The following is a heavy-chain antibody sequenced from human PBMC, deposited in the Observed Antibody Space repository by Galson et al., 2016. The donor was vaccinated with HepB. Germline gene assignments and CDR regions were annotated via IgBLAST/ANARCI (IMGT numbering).Heavy chain of an antibody. CDR2: INRDGSSA. D-gene: IGHD1-26*01. Sequence: SLRLSCAASGFTFSNAWMSWVRQAPGKGLVWVSRINRDGSSANYADSVKGRFTISRDNAKNTLFLQINSLRAEDTAVYYCARGEGRYTDYWGQGTLVTVSS. CDR3: ARGEGRYTDY. V-gene: IGHV3-74*01. CDR1: GFTFSNAW. J-gene: IGHJ4*02.